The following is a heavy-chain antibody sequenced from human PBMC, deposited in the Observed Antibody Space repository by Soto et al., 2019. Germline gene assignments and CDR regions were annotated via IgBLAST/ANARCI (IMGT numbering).Heavy chain of an antibody. D-gene: IGHD3-16*01. CDR1: GFTFSSYG. V-gene: IGHV3-30*03. J-gene: IGHJ4*02. CDR2: ISYDGSHK. Sequence: QVQLVESGGGVVQPGRSLRLSCAASGFTFSSYGMHWVRQAPGQGLEWVAVISYDGSHKYYADSVKGRFTISRDNSKNTLYLQMNSLRAEDTAVYSCATLGGVFDYWGQGTLVTVSS. CDR3: ATLGGVFDY.